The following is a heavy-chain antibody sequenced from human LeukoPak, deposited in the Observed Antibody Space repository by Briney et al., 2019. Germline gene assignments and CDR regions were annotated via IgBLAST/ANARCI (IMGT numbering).Heavy chain of an antibody. CDR3: VRGDYGDYPLFDY. J-gene: IGHJ4*02. CDR2: IYSGGST. Sequence: GGSLRLSCAASGSTVSSNYMSWVRQAPGKGLEWVSVIYSGGSTYYADSVKGRFTISRDNSKNTLYLQMNSLRAEDTAVYYCVRGDYGDYPLFDYWGQGTLVTVSS. V-gene: IGHV3-53*01. CDR1: GSTVSSNY. D-gene: IGHD4-17*01.